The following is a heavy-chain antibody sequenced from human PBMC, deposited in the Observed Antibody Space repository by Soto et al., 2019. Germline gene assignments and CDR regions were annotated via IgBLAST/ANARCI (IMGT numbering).Heavy chain of an antibody. CDR3: VRGGGGGLFDP. D-gene: IGHD2-15*01. V-gene: IGHV3-11*06. Sequence: SLQLSCAGSGFTFGDSYMSWIRQAPGKGLEWLSYISPGSRYPAYADSVKGRFTISRDNAKRSLYLQMMSLTAEDTAIYYCVRGGGGGLFDPWGQGTMVTVSS. CDR2: ISPGSRYP. CDR1: GFTFGDSY. J-gene: IGHJ5*02.